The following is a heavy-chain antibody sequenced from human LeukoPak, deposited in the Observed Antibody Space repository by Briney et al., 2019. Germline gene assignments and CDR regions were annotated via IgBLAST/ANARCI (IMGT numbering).Heavy chain of an antibody. J-gene: IGHJ3*02. Sequence: GGSLRLSCAASGFSFSNCSMNWVRQAPGKGLEWVSSISSSSTYIYYADSLEGRFTISRDNVRNSLYLQMNSLRAEDAAVYYCAGDYEGNLAFDIWGQGTMVTVSS. D-gene: IGHD4-23*01. CDR1: GFSFSNCS. V-gene: IGHV3-21*01. CDR3: AGDYEGNLAFDI. CDR2: ISSSSTYI.